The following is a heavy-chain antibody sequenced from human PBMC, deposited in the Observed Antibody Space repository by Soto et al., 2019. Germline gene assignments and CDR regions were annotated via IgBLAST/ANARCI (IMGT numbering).Heavy chain of an antibody. Sequence: GGSLRLSCAASGFPFNTYAMSWVRQAPGKGPEWVSAISSGGGATFYTDSVKGRFTLSRDNSKNTLYLQMNSLRVEDTGVYFCTRGNKGSYWSDREVWGKGTTVNVSS. CDR1: GFPFNTYA. V-gene: IGHV3-23*01. CDR3: TRGNKGSYWSDREV. J-gene: IGHJ6*03. CDR2: ISSGGGAT. D-gene: IGHD2-15*01.